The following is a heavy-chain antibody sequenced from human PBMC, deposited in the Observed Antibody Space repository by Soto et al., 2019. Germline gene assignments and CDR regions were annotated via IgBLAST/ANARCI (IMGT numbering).Heavy chain of an antibody. V-gene: IGHV3-74*01. Sequence: GGSLRLSCAASGFTFSSHWMHWVRQAPGKGLVWVSRIIGDGGDTSYADSVKGRFTISRDNAKNTPYLEMNSLRSEDTAAYYCVRGHVWGSARHFDYLGQGTLVTVSS. J-gene: IGHJ4*02. D-gene: IGHD3-16*01. CDR2: IIGDGGDT. CDR3: VRGHVWGSARHFDY. CDR1: GFTFSSHW.